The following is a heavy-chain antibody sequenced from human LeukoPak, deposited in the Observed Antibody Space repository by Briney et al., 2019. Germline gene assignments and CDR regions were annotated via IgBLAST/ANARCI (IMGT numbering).Heavy chain of an antibody. CDR1: GYTFTDYY. J-gene: IGHJ4*02. Sequence: ASVKVSCEASGYTFTDYYMHWVRQTPGQGLEWMGWINPNSGGTNYAQKFQGRVTMTRDTSISTAYMELSRLKSDDTAVYYCARDLNDDYEYYFDYWGQGTLVTVSS. V-gene: IGHV1-2*02. CDR3: ARDLNDDYEYYFDY. D-gene: IGHD4-17*01. CDR2: INPNSGGT.